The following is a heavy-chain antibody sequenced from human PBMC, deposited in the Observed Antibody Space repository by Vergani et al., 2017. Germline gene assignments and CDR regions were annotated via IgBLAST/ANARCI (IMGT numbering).Heavy chain of an antibody. CDR3: AGTGYSSGWYPPYDY. V-gene: IGHV1-69*06. Sequence: QVQLVQSGAEVKKPGSSVKVSCKAPGGTFSSYSISWVRQAPGQGLEWMGGSIPIFGTANYAQKFQGRVTITADKSTSTAYMELSSLRSEDTAVYYCAGTGYSSGWYPPYDYWGQGTLVTVSS. D-gene: IGHD6-19*01. CDR2: SIPIFGTA. CDR1: GGTFSSYS. J-gene: IGHJ4*02.